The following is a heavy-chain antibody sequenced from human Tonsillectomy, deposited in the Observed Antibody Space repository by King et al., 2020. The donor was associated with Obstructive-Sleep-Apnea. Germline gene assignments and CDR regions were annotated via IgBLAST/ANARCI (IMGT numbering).Heavy chain of an antibody. CDR3: ANDNWNDEGGQGGFDP. J-gene: IGHJ5*02. CDR1: GYTFTYRY. Sequence: QLVQSGAEVKKTGSSVKVSCKASGYTFTYRYLHWVRQAPGQALEWMGWITPFNGNTNYAQKFQDRVTITRDRSMSTAYMELSSLRSEDTAMYYCANDNWNDEGGQGGFDPWGQGTLVTVSS. CDR2: ITPFNGNT. V-gene: IGHV1-45*02. D-gene: IGHD1-20*01.